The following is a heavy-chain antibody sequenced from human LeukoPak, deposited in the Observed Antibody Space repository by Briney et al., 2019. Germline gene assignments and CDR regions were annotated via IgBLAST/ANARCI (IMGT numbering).Heavy chain of an antibody. CDR1: GGSISSSGYY. Sequence: SETLSLTCTASGGSISSSGYYWGWIRQPPGKGLEWIASINYSGTTYYNPSLKSRVTISVDKSKNQFSLKLSSVTAADTAVYYCARVGATSGLYWGQGTLVTVSS. CDR2: INYSGTT. D-gene: IGHD1-26*01. J-gene: IGHJ4*02. V-gene: IGHV4-39*07. CDR3: ARVGATSGLY.